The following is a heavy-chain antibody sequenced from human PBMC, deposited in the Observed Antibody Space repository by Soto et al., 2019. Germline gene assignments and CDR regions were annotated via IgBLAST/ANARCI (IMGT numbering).Heavy chain of an antibody. D-gene: IGHD2-2*03. CDR3: ASNILDRFYPFEP. Sequence: ASVKVSCKASGYTFTSYAMHWVRQAPGQRLEWMGWINAGNGNTKYSQRFQGRVTITRDTSASTAYMELSSLRSEDTAVYYCASNILDRFYPFEPWGQGTLVTVSS. CDR2: INAGNGNT. J-gene: IGHJ5*02. CDR1: GYTFTSYA. V-gene: IGHV1-3*01.